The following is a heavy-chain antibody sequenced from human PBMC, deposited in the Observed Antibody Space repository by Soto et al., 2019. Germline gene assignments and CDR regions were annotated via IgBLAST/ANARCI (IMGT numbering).Heavy chain of an antibody. V-gene: IGHV3-7*01. CDR2: IKQDGSEK. CDR1: GFTFSSYW. J-gene: IGHJ4*02. Sequence: EVQLVESGGGLVQPGGSLRLSCAASGFTFSSYWMSWVRQAPGKGLEWVANIKQDGSEKYYVDSVKGRFTISRDNAKNSLYLQMNSLRAEDTAVYYCARRGYDILTGYYFFDYWGQGTLVTVSS. D-gene: IGHD3-9*01. CDR3: ARRGYDILTGYYFFDY.